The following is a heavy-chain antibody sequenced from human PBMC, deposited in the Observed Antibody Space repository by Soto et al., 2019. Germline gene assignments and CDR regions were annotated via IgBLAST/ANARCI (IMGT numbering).Heavy chain of an antibody. Sequence: GGSLRLSCEGTGFTFSNAWMSWVRQAPGKGLEWIGRIKTKTDGATTDYATPVRGRFTISRDDSKNTLYLQLNSLETEDTAMYYCITRAAAGPYSFDYWGQGTLVTVSS. J-gene: IGHJ4*02. CDR3: ITRAAAGPYSFDY. CDR2: IKTKTDGATT. CDR1: GFTFSNAW. V-gene: IGHV3-15*01. D-gene: IGHD6-13*01.